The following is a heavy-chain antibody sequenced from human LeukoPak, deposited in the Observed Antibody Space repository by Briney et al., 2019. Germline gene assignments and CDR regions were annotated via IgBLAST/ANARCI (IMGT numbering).Heavy chain of an antibody. CDR3: AKDLAYYDSSGYLYYFDY. CDR1: GFTFSSYS. Sequence: GGSLRLSCAASGFTFSSYSMNWVRQAPGKWLEWVSAISGSGGSTYYADSVKGRFTISRDNSKNTLYLQMNSLRAEDTAVYYCAKDLAYYDSSGYLYYFDYWGQGTLVTVSS. J-gene: IGHJ4*02. V-gene: IGHV3-23*01. CDR2: ISGSGGST. D-gene: IGHD3-22*01.